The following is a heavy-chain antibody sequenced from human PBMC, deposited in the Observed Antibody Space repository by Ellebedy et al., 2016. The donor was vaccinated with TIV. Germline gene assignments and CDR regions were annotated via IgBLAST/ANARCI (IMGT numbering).Heavy chain of an antibody. CDR1: GGSLSGYY. D-gene: IGHD3-10*01. Sequence: MPSETLSLTCAVYGGSLSGYYWSWIRQPPGKGLAWIGEIIQSGTMNYSPSLKSRVTISVDKSKNQFSLRLSSVTAADTAVYFCARGIYGSGSVDYWGQGTLVTVSS. CDR3: ARGIYGSGSVDY. CDR2: IIQSGTM. J-gene: IGHJ4*02. V-gene: IGHV4-34*01.